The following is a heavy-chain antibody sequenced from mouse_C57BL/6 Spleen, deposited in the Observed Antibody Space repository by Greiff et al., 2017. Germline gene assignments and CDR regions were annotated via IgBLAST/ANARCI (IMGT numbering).Heavy chain of an antibody. Sequence: QVQLQQSGPELVMPGASVKISCKASGYAFSSSWMNWVKQRPGKGLEWIGRIYPGDGDTNYNGKFKGKATLTADKSSSTAYMQLSTLTSADSAVSFCASSMRENYNYVLAWFAYWGQGTLVTVSA. CDR2: IYPGDGDT. J-gene: IGHJ3*01. D-gene: IGHD2-12*01. CDR1: GYAFSSSW. V-gene: IGHV1-82*01. CDR3: ASSMRENYNYVLAWFAY.